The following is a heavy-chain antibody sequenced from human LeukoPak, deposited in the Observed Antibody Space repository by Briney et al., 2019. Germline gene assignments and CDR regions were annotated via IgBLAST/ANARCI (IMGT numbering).Heavy chain of an antibody. V-gene: IGHV4-59*01. CDR1: GGSISSYY. CDR2: IYYSGST. CDR3: ARGPWDYYNYGMDV. D-gene: IGHD1-26*01. Sequence: SETLSLTCTVSGGSISSYYWSWIRQPPGKGLEWIGYIYYSGSTNYNPSLKSRVTISVDTSKNQFSLKLSSVTAADTAVYYCARGPWDYYNYGMDVWGQGTTVTVSS. J-gene: IGHJ6*02.